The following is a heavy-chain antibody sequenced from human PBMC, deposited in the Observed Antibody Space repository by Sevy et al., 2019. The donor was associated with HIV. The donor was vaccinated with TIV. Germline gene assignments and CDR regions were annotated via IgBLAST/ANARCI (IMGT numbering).Heavy chain of an antibody. CDR2: LDPGNGEI. J-gene: IGHJ5*02. V-gene: IGHV1-24*01. Sequence: ASVKVSCKVFGYSLSKLSMHWVRQAPGKGLEWMGSLDPGNGEITYAQTLQGRVTMTEDTSTDTAYMELSGLTSEDTATYYCATVGLGYYSGSSYYQGDWFHPWGQGTLVTVSS. D-gene: IGHD2-15*01. CDR1: GYSLSKLS. CDR3: ATVGLGYYSGSSYYQGDWFHP.